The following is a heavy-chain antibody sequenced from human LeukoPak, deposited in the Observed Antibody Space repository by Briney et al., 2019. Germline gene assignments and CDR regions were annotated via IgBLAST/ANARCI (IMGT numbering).Heavy chain of an antibody. Sequence: GGSLRLSCAASGFTFRLYGMNWVRQAPGKGLEWVSAISGGGETTTYTDSVKGRFTTSRDNSKNTVYLQMNSLSAEDTAVYYCAKARAGGYNYGPFDYWGQGTLVTV. V-gene: IGHV3-23*01. CDR2: ISGGGETT. D-gene: IGHD5-18*01. J-gene: IGHJ4*02. CDR1: GFTFRLYG. CDR3: AKARAGGYNYGPFDY.